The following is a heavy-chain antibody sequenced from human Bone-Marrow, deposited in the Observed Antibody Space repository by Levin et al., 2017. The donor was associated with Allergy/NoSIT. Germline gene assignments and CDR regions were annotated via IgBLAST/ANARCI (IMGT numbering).Heavy chain of an antibody. V-gene: IGHV3-30-3*01. CDR2: ISYDGSNK. D-gene: IGHD3-3*01. J-gene: IGHJ4*02. CDR3: ARGGYDFWSGVNFDY. Sequence: GGSLRLSCAASGFTFSSYAMHWVRQAPGKGLEWVAVISYDGSNKYYADSVKGRFTISRDNSKNTLYLQMNSLRAEDTAVYYCARGGYDFWSGVNFDYWGQGTLVTVSS. CDR1: GFTFSSYA.